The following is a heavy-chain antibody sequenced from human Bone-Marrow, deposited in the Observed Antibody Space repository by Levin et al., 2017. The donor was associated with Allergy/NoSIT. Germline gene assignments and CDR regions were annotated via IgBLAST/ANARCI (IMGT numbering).Heavy chain of an antibody. CDR2: MNPNSGNT. J-gene: IGHJ4*02. CDR3: ARNLEYTGLFES. CDR1: GYTFTSYD. V-gene: IGHV1-8*01. D-gene: IGHD2/OR15-2a*01. Sequence: PGGSLRLSCKASGYTFTSYDINWVRQATGQGLEWMGWMNPNSGNTGYAQKFQGRVTLTRDTSISTAYMELSSLRSDDTAVYYCARNLEYTGLFESWGQGTLVIVSS.